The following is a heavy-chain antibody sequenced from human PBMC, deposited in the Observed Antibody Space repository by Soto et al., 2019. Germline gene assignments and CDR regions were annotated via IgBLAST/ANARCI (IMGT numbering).Heavy chain of an antibody. J-gene: IGHJ6*02. Sequence: GASVKVSCKASGYTFTSYGISWVRQAPGQGLEWMGWISAYNGNTNYAQKLQGRVTMTTDTSTSTAYMELRSLRSDDTAVYYCASSIVATMGSYYYYGMDVWGQGTTVTVSS. D-gene: IGHD5-12*01. CDR1: GYTFTSYG. V-gene: IGHV1-18*01. CDR3: ASSIVATMGSYYYYGMDV. CDR2: ISAYNGNT.